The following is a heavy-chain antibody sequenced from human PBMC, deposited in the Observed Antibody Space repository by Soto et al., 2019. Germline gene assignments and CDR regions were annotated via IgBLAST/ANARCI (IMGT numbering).Heavy chain of an antibody. Sequence: QVQLVQSGAEVKKPGSSVKVSCKASGGNFTSYAISWVRQAPGQGLEFMGGIVPLFGTTNYAHKIRGRVTVTADESTSTVYMEMSSLRSEDTAVYYCAKASGSSWYNWFDPWGQGTLVTVST. D-gene: IGHD6-13*01. V-gene: IGHV1-69*01. J-gene: IGHJ5*02. CDR2: IVPLFGTT. CDR3: AKASGSSWYNWFDP. CDR1: GGNFTSYA.